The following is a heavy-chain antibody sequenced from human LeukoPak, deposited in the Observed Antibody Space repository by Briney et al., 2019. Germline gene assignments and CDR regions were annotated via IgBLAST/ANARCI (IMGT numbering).Heavy chain of an antibody. Sequence: ASVKVSCKASGYTFTSYDINWVRQATGQGLEWMGWMNPNSGNTGYAQKFQGRVTMTRNTSISTAYMELSSLRSEDTAVYYCAREPESPKRALYGMDVWGQGTTVTVSS. D-gene: IGHD1-14*01. CDR2: MNPNSGNT. CDR1: GYTFTSYD. CDR3: AREPESPKRALYGMDV. V-gene: IGHV1-8*01. J-gene: IGHJ6*02.